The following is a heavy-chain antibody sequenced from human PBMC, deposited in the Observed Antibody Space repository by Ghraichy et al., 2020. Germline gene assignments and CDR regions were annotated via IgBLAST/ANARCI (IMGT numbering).Heavy chain of an antibody. CDR2: ISSSSSYI. Sequence: GGSLRLSCAASGFTFSSYSMNWVRQAPGKGLEWVSSISSSSSYIYYADSVKGRFTISRDNAKNSLYLQMNSLRAEDTAVYYCARSPGLIAAAARILTYGMDVWGQGTTVTVSS. J-gene: IGHJ6*02. D-gene: IGHD6-13*01. CDR1: GFTFSSYS. V-gene: IGHV3-21*01. CDR3: ARSPGLIAAAARILTYGMDV.